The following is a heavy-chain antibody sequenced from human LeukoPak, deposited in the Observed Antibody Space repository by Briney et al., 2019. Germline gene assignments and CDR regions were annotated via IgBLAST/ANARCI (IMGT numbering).Heavy chain of an antibody. J-gene: IGHJ4*02. CDR3: ASRMGSGFDY. CDR1: GGSFSGYY. D-gene: IGHD2-15*01. Sequence: PSETLSLTCAVYGGSFSGYYWSWIRQPPGKGLEWIGEINHSGSTNYNPSLKSRVTISVDTSKNQFSLKLGSVTAADTAVYYCASRMGSGFDYWGQGTLVTVSS. CDR2: INHSGST. V-gene: IGHV4-34*01.